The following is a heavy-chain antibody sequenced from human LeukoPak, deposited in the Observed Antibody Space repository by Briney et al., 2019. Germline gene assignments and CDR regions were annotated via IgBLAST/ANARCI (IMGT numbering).Heavy chain of an antibody. CDR2: ISNTGSTV. D-gene: IGHD5-12*01. CDR1: GFTFSSYE. V-gene: IGHV3-48*03. CDR3: ARGGYSGPSDY. J-gene: IGHJ4*02. Sequence: PGGSLRLSCAASGFTFSSYETNWVRQAPGKGLEWVSYISNTGSTVYYADSVKGRFTISRDNAKNSLYLRMNSLRAEDTAVYYCARGGYSGPSDYWGQGTLVTVSS.